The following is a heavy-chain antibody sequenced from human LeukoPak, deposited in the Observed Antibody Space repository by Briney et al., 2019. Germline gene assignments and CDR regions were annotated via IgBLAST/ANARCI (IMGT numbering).Heavy chain of an antibody. D-gene: IGHD6-25*01. CDR3: AREVFEGQRQSDAFDV. Sequence: GGSLRLSCAASGFTFSSHWMHWVRQAPGEGLVWVSRVNGPGDWTHYADSVRGRFIISRDNAENTISLQMNNPRAEDTAVYFCAREVFEGQRQSDAFDVWGQGTMATVSS. V-gene: IGHV3-74*01. J-gene: IGHJ3*01. CDR1: GFTFSSHW. CDR2: VNGPGDWT.